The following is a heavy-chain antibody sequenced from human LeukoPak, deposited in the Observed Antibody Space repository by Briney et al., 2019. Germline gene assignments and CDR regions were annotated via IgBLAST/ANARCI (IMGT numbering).Heavy chain of an antibody. CDR2: ISSSSSYI. J-gene: IGHJ3*01. Sequence: GGSLRLSCAASGFTFSSYSMNWVPQAPGKGLEWVSSISSSSSYIYYADSVKGRFTISRDNAKNSLYLQMNSLRAEDTAVYYCARLVFTMVRGRPGGQGTMVTVSS. D-gene: IGHD3-10*01. CDR3: ARLVFTMVRGRP. CDR1: GFTFSSYS. V-gene: IGHV3-21*01.